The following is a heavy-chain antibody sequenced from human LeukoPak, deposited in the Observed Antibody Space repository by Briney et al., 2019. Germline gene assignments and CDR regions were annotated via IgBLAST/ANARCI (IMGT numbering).Heavy chain of an antibody. D-gene: IGHD2-15*01. V-gene: IGHV3-13*01. CDR2: IGTAGDT. J-gene: IGHJ6*03. Sequence: GGSLRLSCAASGFTFSSYDMHWVRQATGKGLEWVSAIGTAGDTYYPGSVKGRFTISRENAKSSLYLQMNSLRAGDTAVYYCARGSGGSDRYYYYYMDVWGKGTTVTISS. CDR1: GFTFSSYD. CDR3: ARGSGGSDRYYYYYMDV.